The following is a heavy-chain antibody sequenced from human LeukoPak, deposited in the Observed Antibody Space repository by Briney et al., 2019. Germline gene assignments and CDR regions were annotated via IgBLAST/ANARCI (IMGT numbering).Heavy chain of an antibody. CDR3: ARRAPFYDILTGYYSGDYFDY. V-gene: IGHV5-51*01. CDR1: GYSFTTYW. Sequence: GESLKISCKGSGYSFTTYWIGWVRQMPGKGLECLGVIYPGDSDTRYSPSFQGQVTISADKSISTAYLQWSSLKASDTAMYYCARRAPFYDILTGYYSGDYFDYWGQGTLVTVSS. CDR2: IYPGDSDT. D-gene: IGHD3-9*01. J-gene: IGHJ4*02.